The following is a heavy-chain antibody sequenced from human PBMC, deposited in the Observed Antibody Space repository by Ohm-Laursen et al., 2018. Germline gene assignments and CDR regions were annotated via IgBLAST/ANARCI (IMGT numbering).Heavy chain of an antibody. CDR3: ARRTYFDS. Sequence: SETLSLTCTVSGGSISSYYWSWIRQPPGKGLEWIGYIYYSGSTNYNPSLKSRVTISVDTSKNQLSLRLSSVTAADTAVYYCARRTYFDSWGQGTLVTVSS. CDR2: IYYSGST. CDR1: GGSISSYY. V-gene: IGHV4-59*01. J-gene: IGHJ4*02.